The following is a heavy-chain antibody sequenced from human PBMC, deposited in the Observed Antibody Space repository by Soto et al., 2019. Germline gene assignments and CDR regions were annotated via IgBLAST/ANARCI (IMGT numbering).Heavy chain of an antibody. CDR2: ISGSGGST. CDR3: ARHLDIVLMVYASDV. D-gene: IGHD2-8*01. J-gene: IGHJ6*04. CDR1: GFTFSSYA. Sequence: GSLRLSCAASGFTFSSYAMSWVRQAPGKGLEWVSAISGSGGSTYYADSVKGRFTISRDNSKNTLYLQMNSLRAEDTAVYYCARHLDIVLMVYASDVWGKGTTVTVSS. V-gene: IGHV3-23*01.